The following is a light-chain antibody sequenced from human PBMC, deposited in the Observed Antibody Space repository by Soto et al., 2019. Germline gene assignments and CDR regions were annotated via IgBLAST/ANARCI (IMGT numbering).Light chain of an antibody. CDR2: GNS. V-gene: IGLV1-40*01. CDR3: QSYDSSLSGPYV. CDR1: SSNIGAGYD. Sequence: QSVLTQPPSVSGAPGPRVTISCTGSSSNIGAGYDVHWYQQLPGTAPKLLIYGNSNRPSGVPDRFSGSKSGTSASLAITGLQAEDEADYYCQSYDSSLSGPYVFGTGTKLTDL. J-gene: IGLJ1*01.